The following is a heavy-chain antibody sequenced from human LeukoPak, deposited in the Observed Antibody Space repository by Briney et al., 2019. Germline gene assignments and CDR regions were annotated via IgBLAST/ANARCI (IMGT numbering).Heavy chain of an antibody. CDR2: IYPGDSDT. CDR1: GYSFTSYW. V-gene: IGHV5-51*01. CDR3: ARLSRAVVPAAITGKDYYGMDV. J-gene: IGHJ6*04. D-gene: IGHD2-2*02. Sequence: GESLKISCKGSGYSFTSYWIGWVRQMPGKGLEWIGIIYPGDSDTRYSPSFQGQVTISADKSISTAYLQWSSLKASDTAMYYCARLSRAVVPAAITGKDYYGMDVWGKGTTVTVSS.